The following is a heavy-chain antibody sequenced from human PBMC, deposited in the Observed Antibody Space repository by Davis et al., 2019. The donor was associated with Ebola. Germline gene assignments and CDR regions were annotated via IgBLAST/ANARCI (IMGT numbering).Heavy chain of an antibody. J-gene: IGHJ6*02. CDR1: GFTFNAYN. Sequence: GESLKISCAASGFTFNAYNMSWIRQAPGKGLEWVSYISSSGSTIYYADSVKGRFTISRDNSKNTLYLQMNSLKTEDTAVYYCTTDTMTTVTEDYYYYYGMDVWGQGTTVTVSS. V-gene: IGHV3-11*01. D-gene: IGHD4-17*01. CDR3: TTDTMTTVTEDYYYYYGMDV. CDR2: ISSSGSTI.